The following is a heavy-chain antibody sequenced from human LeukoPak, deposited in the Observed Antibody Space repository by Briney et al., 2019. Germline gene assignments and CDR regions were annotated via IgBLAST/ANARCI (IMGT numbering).Heavy chain of an antibody. CDR3: ATWVRGTHYYYYGMDV. CDR1: GYTLTELS. CDR2: FDPEDGET. Sequence: ASVKVSCKVSGYTLTELSMHWVRQAPGKGLEWMGGFDPEDGETIYAQKFQGRVTMTEDTSTDTAYMELSSLRSEDTAVYYCATWVRGTHYYYYGMDVWGQGTTVTVS. J-gene: IGHJ6*02. V-gene: IGHV1-24*01. D-gene: IGHD2-15*01.